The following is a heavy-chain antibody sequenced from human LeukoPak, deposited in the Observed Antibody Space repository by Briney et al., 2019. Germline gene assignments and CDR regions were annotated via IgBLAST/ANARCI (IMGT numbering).Heavy chain of an antibody. D-gene: IGHD3-10*01. Sequence: PSETLSLTCAVYGGSFSGYYWSWIRQPPGKGLEWIGEINHSGSTNYSPSLKSRVTISVDTSKNQFSLKLSSVTAADTAVYYCARGLPTPYYYGSGSYYRRGGHWFDPWGQGTLVTVSS. V-gene: IGHV4-34*01. CDR3: ARGLPTPYYYGSGSYYRRGGHWFDP. J-gene: IGHJ5*02. CDR2: INHSGST. CDR1: GGSFSGYY.